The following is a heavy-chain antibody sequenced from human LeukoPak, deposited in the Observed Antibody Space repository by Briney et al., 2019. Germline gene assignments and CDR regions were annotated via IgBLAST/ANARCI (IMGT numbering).Heavy chain of an antibody. J-gene: IGHJ6*03. CDR1: GGSISSSSYY. CDR2: IYYSGRT. V-gene: IGHV4-39*01. D-gene: IGHD3-10*01. Sequence: SETLSLTCTVSGGSISSSSYYWGWIRQPPGKGLEWIGSIYYSGRTYYNPSLKSRVTISVDTSKNQFSLKLSSVTAADTAVYYCARRAVYGSGSYYYYYYYMDVWGKGTTVTISS. CDR3: ARRAVYGSGSYYYYYYYMDV.